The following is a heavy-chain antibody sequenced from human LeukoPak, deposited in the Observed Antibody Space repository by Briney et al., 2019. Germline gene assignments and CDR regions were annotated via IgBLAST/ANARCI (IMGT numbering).Heavy chain of an antibody. CDR2: INPNSGVT. J-gene: IGHJ5*02. D-gene: IGHD3-3*01. CDR3: ARDPITIFGVVIRNWFDP. Sequence: GASVKVSCKASGYTFIGYYMHWVRQAPGQGLEWMGWINPNSGVTNYAQKFQGRVTMTRDTSISTAYMELSRLRSDDTAVYYCARDPITIFGVVIRNWFDPWGQGTLVTVSS. V-gene: IGHV1-2*02. CDR1: GYTFIGYY.